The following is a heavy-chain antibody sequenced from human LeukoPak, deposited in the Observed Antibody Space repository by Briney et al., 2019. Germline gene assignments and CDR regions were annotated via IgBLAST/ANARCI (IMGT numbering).Heavy chain of an antibody. Sequence: ASVKVSCKASGYTVTSYYMHWVRQAPGQGLEWMGIINPSGGSTSYAQKFQGRVTMTRDTSTSTVYMELSSLRSEDTAVYYCAREGIDYYDSSGPSPFGYWGQGTLVTVSS. D-gene: IGHD3-22*01. V-gene: IGHV1-46*01. J-gene: IGHJ4*02. CDR3: AREGIDYYDSSGPSPFGY. CDR1: GYTVTSYY. CDR2: INPSGGST.